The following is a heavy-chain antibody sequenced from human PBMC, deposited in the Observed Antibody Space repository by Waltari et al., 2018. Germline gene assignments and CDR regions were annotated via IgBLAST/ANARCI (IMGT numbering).Heavy chain of an antibody. CDR2: VDPEDGET. D-gene: IGHD3-10*01. Sequence: EVQLVQSGAEVKKPGATVKISCKASGYTFTDYYLHWVHQAPGKGLEWMGRVDPEDGETIYAEKFQGRVTITADTSTDTAYMELSSLRSEDTAVYYCSMSVARGLNTFDYWGQGTLVTVSS. V-gene: IGHV1-69-2*01. J-gene: IGHJ4*02. CDR1: GYTFTDYY. CDR3: SMSVARGLNTFDY.